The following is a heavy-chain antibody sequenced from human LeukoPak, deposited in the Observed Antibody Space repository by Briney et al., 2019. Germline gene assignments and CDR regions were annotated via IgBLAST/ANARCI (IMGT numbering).Heavy chain of an antibody. CDR2: IDSFGSGA. J-gene: IGHJ6*03. CDR3: AKDEVVPGYYYTDV. D-gene: IGHD2-2*01. Sequence: GGSLRLSCAASGFSFSSYWMHWVRHAPGKGLVWVSRIDSFGSGATYADSVKGRFTVSRDNAKNTLYLQMNSLRAEDAAVYYCAKDEVVPGYYYTDVWGRGTTVTISS. CDR1: GFSFSSYW. V-gene: IGHV3-74*03.